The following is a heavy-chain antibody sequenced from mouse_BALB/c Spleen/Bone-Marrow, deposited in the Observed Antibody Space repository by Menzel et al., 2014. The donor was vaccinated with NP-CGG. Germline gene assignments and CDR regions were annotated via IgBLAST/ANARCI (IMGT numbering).Heavy chain of an antibody. CDR1: GFTFTDYY. CDR3: ARDMGGILFDS. V-gene: IGHV7-3*02. J-gene: IGHJ2*01. Sequence: EVKLMESGGGLVQPGGSLRLPCATSGFTFTDYYMNWVRQPPGKALEWLGFIRNKAYGYTTEYSASVKGRFTVSRDNSHSILYLQMNTLRAEDSATYYCARDMGGILFDSWGQGTTLTVSS. CDR2: IRNKAYGYTT. D-gene: IGHD4-1*01.